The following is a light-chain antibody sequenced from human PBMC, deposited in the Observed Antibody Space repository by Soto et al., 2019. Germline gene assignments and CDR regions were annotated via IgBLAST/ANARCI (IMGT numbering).Light chain of an antibody. J-gene: IGKJ1*01. CDR2: SAS. CDR1: QSVSSN. V-gene: IGKV3-15*01. CDR3: QQYHDWPRT. Sequence: EIVLTQSPGTLSLSPGERATLSCRASQSVSSNLAWYQQKPGQAPRLLIYSASTRATGIPARFSGSGSGTEFTLTISSLQSEDFAIYYCQQYHDWPRTFGQGTKVDIK.